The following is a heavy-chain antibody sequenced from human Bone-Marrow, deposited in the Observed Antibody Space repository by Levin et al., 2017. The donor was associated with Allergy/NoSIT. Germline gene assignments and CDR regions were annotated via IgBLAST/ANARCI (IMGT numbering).Heavy chain of an antibody. CDR3: AREGEWLRRDDAFDI. CDR2: IKQDGSEK. V-gene: IGHV3-7*01. J-gene: IGHJ3*02. CDR1: GFTFSSYW. Sequence: GGSLRLSCAASGFTFSSYWMSWVRQAPGKGLEWVANIKQDGSEKYYVDSVKGRFTISRDNAKNSLYLQMNSLRAEDTAVYYCAREGEWLRRDDAFDIWGQGTMVTVSS. D-gene: IGHD5-12*01.